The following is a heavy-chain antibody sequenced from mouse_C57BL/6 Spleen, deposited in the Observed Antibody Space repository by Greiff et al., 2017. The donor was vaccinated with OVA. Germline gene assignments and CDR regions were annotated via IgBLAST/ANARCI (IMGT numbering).Heavy chain of an antibody. J-gene: IGHJ2*01. CDR2: IDPENGDT. Sequence: VQLKESGAELVRPGASVKLSCTASGFNIKDDYMHWVKQRPEQGLEWIGWIDPENGDTEYASKFQGKATITADTSSNTAYLQLSSLTSEDTAVYYCTGRGSQNYWGQGTTLTVSS. V-gene: IGHV14-4*01. CDR1: GFNIKDDY. CDR3: TGRGSQNY.